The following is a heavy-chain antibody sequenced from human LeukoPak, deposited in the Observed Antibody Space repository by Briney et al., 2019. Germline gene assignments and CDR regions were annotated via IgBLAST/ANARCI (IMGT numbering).Heavy chain of an antibody. D-gene: IGHD5-18*01. CDR1: GFAFSSHG. CDR2: IWPDGSIE. Sequence: GGSLRLSCAASGFAFSSHGMHWVRQAPGKGLEWVAVIWPDGSIEYYADSGKGRFTISRDNSKNTLYVQMNSLRAEDTAVYYCARAGTSCGLFNYWGQGTLVTVSS. J-gene: IGHJ4*02. V-gene: IGHV3-33*01. CDR3: ARAGTSCGLFNY.